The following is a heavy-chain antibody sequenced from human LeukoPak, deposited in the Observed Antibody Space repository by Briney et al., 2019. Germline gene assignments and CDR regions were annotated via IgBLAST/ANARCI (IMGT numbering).Heavy chain of an antibody. D-gene: IGHD3-22*01. CDR1: GFTFSGYA. Sequence: GGSLRLSCAASGFTFSGYAMSWVRQAPGKGLEWVSGISGSGGNTYYADSVKGRFTISRDNSKGTLSLQMNSLRAEDTAVYYCARDLSEGTYYYGAFDIWGQGTMVTVSS. J-gene: IGHJ3*02. CDR2: ISGSGGNT. CDR3: ARDLSEGTYYYGAFDI. V-gene: IGHV3-23*01.